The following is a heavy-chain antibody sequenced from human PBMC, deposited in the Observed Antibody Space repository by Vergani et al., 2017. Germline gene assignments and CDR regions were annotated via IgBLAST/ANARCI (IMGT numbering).Heavy chain of an antibody. CDR2: TYYRSKWYK. J-gene: IGHJ5*02. Sequence: QVQLQQSGPGLVKPSQTLPLTCAISGDSVSSNSAAWNWITQSPSRGLEWLGRTYYRSKWYKDYAVSVKSRITINPDTSKNQFSLQLNSVTPEATAVYYCARVKGQQLVSVWFDPWGQGTLVTVSS. CDR1: GDSVSSNSAA. V-gene: IGHV6-1*01. CDR3: ARVKGQQLVSVWFDP. D-gene: IGHD6-13*01.